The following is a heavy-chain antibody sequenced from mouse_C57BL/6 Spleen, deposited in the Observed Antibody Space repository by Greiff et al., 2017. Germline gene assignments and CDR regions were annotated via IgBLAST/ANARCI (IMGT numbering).Heavy chain of an antibody. V-gene: IGHV3-6*01. CDR2: ISYDGSN. Sequence: EVKLQESGPGLVKPSQSLSLTCSVTGYSITSGYYWNWIRQFPGNKLEWMGYISYDGSNNYNPSLKNRISITRDTSKNQFFLKLNSVTTEDTATYYCASRAYGYYFDYWGQGTTLTVSS. CDR1: GYSITSGYY. D-gene: IGHD2-2*01. J-gene: IGHJ2*01. CDR3: ASRAYGYYFDY.